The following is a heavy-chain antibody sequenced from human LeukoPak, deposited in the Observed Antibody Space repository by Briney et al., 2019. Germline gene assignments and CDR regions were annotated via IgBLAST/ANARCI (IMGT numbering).Heavy chain of an antibody. D-gene: IGHD3-9*01. V-gene: IGHV4-4*07. Sequence: SETLSLTCTVSGGSISSYYWSWIRQPAGKGLEWIGRIYSSGSTDYNPSLKSRVTISVDTSKNQFSPKLSSVTAADTAVYYCARRRYFGLFDYWGQGTLVTVSS. CDR1: GGSISSYY. CDR2: IYSSGST. CDR3: ARRRYFGLFDY. J-gene: IGHJ4*02.